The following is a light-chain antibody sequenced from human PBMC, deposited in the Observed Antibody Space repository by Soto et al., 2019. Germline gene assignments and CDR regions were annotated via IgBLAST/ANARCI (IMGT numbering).Light chain of an antibody. CDR1: QSVSSSH. CDR3: QQYGGSPMYT. Sequence: EIVLTQSPGTLSSSPGERATLSCRASQSVSSSHLAWYQQKPGQAPRLLIYGASSRATGIPDRFSGSGSGTDFTLTISRLEPEDFAVYFCQQYGGSPMYTFGQGTKLEI. V-gene: IGKV3-20*01. CDR2: GAS. J-gene: IGKJ2*01.